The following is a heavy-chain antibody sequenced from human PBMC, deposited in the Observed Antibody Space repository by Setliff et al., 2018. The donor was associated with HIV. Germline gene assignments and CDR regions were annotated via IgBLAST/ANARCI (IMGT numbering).Heavy chain of an antibody. CDR1: GYTFTGYF. CDR2: FDPEDDET. Sequence: GASVKVSCKASGYTFTGYFLHWVRQAPGEGLEWMGGFDPEDDETVYAEKFQGRVTMTEDTSTDTAYMELSSLRSEDTALYYCARGRCSGGSCHKFVTTGSSAFDIWGQGTMVTVSS. J-gene: IGHJ3*02. CDR3: ARGRCSGGSCHKFVTTGSSAFDI. D-gene: IGHD2-15*01. V-gene: IGHV1-24*01.